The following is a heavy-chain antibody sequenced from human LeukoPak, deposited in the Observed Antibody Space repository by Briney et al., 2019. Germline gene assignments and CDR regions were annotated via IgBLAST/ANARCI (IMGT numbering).Heavy chain of an antibody. CDR3: AKACGGDCYLAFDI. D-gene: IGHD2-21*02. CDR2: ISGDGGST. Sequence: PGGSLRLSCAASGFIFDDYAMHWVRQAPGKGLEWVSLISGDGGSTYYADSVKGRFTISRDNSKNSLYLQMNSLRTEDTALYYCAKACGGDCYLAFDIWGQGTMVTVSS. J-gene: IGHJ3*02. CDR1: GFIFDDYA. V-gene: IGHV3-43*02.